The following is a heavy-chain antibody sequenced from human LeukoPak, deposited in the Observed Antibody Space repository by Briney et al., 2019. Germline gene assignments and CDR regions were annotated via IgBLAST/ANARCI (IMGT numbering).Heavy chain of an antibody. V-gene: IGHV3-30*02. CDR3: AKAYGSRLLKGDHQNMGV. D-gene: IGHD2-21*02. CDR1: GLIFSNYG. J-gene: IGHJ6*04. Sequence: GGSLRLSCVAPGLIFSNYGMHWVRQAPGKGLDWVSFIRYDGNEKQYADSMRGRVTISRDNSKGTLFLQMTSLRPEDTAVYYCAKAYGSRLLKGDHQNMGVWGKGTTVIVSS. CDR2: IRYDGNEK.